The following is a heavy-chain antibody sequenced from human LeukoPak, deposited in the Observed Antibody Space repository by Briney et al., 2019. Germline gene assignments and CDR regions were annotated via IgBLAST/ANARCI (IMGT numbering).Heavy chain of an antibody. V-gene: IGHV4-39*07. J-gene: IGHJ4*02. CDR1: GGSISSSSYY. CDR2: IYYSGST. Sequence: SETLSLTCTVSGGSISSSSYYWGWIRQPPGKGLEWIGSIYYSGSTYYNPSLKSRVTISVDTSKNQFSLKLSSVTAADTAVYYCARDKVAAAGTNSNFDYWGQGTLVTVSS. CDR3: ARDKVAAAGTNSNFDY. D-gene: IGHD6-13*01.